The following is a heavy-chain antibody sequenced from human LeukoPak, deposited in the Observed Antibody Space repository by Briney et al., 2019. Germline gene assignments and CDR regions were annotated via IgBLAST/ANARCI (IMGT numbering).Heavy chain of an antibody. D-gene: IGHD3-16*01. V-gene: IGHV3-30*18. CDR1: GFTFRSYG. J-gene: IGHJ4*02. CDR2: ISYDGSKE. CDR3: AKEYDSLYYFDY. Sequence: GRSLRLSCAASGFTFRSYGMHWVRQAPGKGLEWVAVISYDGSKEHYGDSVEGRFSISRDNSKNTLYLQMNSLRAEDTAVYYCAKEYDSLYYFDYWGQGTLVTVSS.